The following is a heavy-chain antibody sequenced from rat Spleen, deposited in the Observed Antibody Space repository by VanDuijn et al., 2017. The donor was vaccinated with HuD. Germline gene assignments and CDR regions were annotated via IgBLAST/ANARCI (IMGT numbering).Heavy chain of an antibody. D-gene: IGHD1-9*01. Sequence: EVQLVESGGDLVQPGRSLKLSCAASGFTFTNYAMHWIRQAPKKGLEWVASITYEGSSTYYGDSVKGRFTISRDNAKSTLYLQINSLRSEDTATYYCARQDYGYNYDYWGQGVMVTVSS. V-gene: IGHV5-22*01. CDR1: GFTFTNYA. J-gene: IGHJ2*01. CDR2: ITYEGSST. CDR3: ARQDYGYNYDY.